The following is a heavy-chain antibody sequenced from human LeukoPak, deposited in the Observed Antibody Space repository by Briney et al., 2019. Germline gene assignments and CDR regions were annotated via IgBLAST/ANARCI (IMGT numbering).Heavy chain of an antibody. CDR3: AKETLRYFDWLLSAFDI. CDR1: GFTFSSYS. V-gene: IGHV3-48*01. CDR2: ISSSSSTI. Sequence: GGSLRLSCAASGFTFSSYSMNLVRQAPGKGLEWVSYISSSSSTIYYADSVKGRFTISRDNSKNTLYLQMNSLRAEDTAVYYCAKETLRYFDWLLSAFDIWGQGTMVTVSS. J-gene: IGHJ3*02. D-gene: IGHD3-9*01.